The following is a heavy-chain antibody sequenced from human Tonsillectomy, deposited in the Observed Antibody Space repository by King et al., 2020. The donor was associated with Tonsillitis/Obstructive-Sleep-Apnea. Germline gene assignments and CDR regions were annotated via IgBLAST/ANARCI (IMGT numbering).Heavy chain of an antibody. V-gene: IGHV3-9*03. J-gene: IGHJ4*02. D-gene: IGHD1-26*01. CDR2: ITWNSGSI. CDR1: GFTFDDYA. Sequence: VQLVESGGGLVQPGRSLRLSCAASGFTFDDYAMHWVRQVPGKGLEWVSGITWNSGSIGYADSVKGRFTISRDNAKNSLYLQMNSLRAEEMALYYCAKDSGGQLVGDFDYWGQGTLVTVSS. CDR3: AKDSGGQLVGDFDY.